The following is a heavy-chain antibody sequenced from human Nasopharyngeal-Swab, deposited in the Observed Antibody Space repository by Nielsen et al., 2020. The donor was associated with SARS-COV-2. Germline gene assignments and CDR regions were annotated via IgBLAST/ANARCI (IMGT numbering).Heavy chain of an antibody. V-gene: IGHV3-21*01. Sequence: WIRQPPEKGQEGVSSISRSSSYIYYADSVKGRFTISRDNAKNSLYLQMNTLGAEDTAVYYCARDGLDYDFWSAYFMDVWGQGTTVTVSS. CDR2: ISRSSSYI. J-gene: IGHJ6*02. CDR3: ARDGLDYDFWSAYFMDV. D-gene: IGHD3-3*01.